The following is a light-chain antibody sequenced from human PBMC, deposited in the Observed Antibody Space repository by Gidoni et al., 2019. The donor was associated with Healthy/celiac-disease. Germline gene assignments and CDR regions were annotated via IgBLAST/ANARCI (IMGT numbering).Light chain of an antibody. J-gene: IGLJ1*01. CDR2: GNS. CDR3: QSYDSSLSGWEV. V-gene: IGLV1-40*01. Sequence: QSVLTQPPSVSGAPGQRVTLSCTGRSSNIGAGYDVHWYQQLPGTAPKLLIYGNSNRPSGVPDRFSGSKSGTSASLAITGLQAEDEADYYCQSYDSSLSGWEVFGTGTKVTVL. CDR1: SSNIGAGYD.